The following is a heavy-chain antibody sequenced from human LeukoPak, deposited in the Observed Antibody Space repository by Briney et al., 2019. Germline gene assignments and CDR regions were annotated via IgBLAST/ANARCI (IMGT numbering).Heavy chain of an antibody. J-gene: IGHJ4*02. CDR1: GGSFSGYY. CDR2: INHSGST. V-gene: IGHV4-34*01. Sequence: PSETLSLTCAVYGGSFSGYYWSWIRQPPGKGLEWIGEINHSGSTNYNPSLKSRVTISVDTSKNQFSLELSSVTAADTAVYYCARGRYCSSTSCYYYFDYWGQGTLVTVSS. CDR3: ARGRYCSSTSCYYYFDY. D-gene: IGHD2-2*01.